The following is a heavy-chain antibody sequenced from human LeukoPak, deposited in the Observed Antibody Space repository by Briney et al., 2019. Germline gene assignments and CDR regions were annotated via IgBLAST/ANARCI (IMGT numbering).Heavy chain of an antibody. V-gene: IGHV4-59*01. Sequence: SETLSLTCTVSGGSISSYYWSWVRQPPGKGLEWIGYIYYSGSTNYNPSLKSRVTISVDTSKNQFSLKLSSVTAADTAVYYCARLAPYWGNDYWGQGTLVTVSS. CDR1: GGSISSYY. CDR2: IYYSGST. J-gene: IGHJ4*02. CDR3: ARLAPYWGNDY. D-gene: IGHD7-27*01.